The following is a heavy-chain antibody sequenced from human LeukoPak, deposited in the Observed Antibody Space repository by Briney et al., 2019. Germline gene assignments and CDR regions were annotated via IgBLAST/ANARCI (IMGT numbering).Heavy chain of an antibody. Sequence: GLDPGPGLEWIGGISPIFGTANYAQKFEGRVTITAVESTSTAYMELSSLRSEETAVYYCASELSGRAGLDYWGEGTLVTVSS. V-gene: IGHV1-69*01. CDR2: ISPIFGTA. CDR3: ASELSGRAGLDY. D-gene: IGHD2-15*01. J-gene: IGHJ4*02.